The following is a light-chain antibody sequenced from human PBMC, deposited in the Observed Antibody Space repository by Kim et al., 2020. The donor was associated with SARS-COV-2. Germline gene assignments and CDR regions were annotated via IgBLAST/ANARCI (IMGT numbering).Light chain of an antibody. Sequence: LYPGDRATLSCRASQSVTYYLAWYQQRPGQAPRLLIYDASNRATGVPSRFSGSGSGTDFTLTISSLEPEDFAVYYCQQRSNWPKTFGQGTKVDIK. J-gene: IGKJ1*01. CDR3: QQRSNWPKT. CDR2: DAS. V-gene: IGKV3-11*01. CDR1: QSVTYY.